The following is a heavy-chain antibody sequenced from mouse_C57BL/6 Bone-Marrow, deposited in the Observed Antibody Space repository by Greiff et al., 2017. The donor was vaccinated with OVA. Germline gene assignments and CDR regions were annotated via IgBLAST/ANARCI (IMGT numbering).Heavy chain of an antibody. Sequence: EVQLEESGGGLVKPGGSLKLSCAASGFTFSDYGMHWVRQAPEKGLEWVAYISSGSSTIYYADTVKGRCTISRDNATNTLFLQLTSLRSEDAAMYYCARVTTGYYAMDYWGQGTSVTVSS. V-gene: IGHV5-17*01. CDR2: ISSGSSTI. J-gene: IGHJ4*01. CDR3: ARVTTGYYAMDY. CDR1: GFTFSDYG. D-gene: IGHD1-1*01.